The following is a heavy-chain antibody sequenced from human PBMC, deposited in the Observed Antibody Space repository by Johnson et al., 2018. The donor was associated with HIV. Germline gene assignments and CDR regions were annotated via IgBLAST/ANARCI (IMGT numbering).Heavy chain of an antibody. V-gene: IGHV3-74*01. CDR2: INSDGSST. D-gene: IGHD2-21*01. Sequence: VQLVESGGGLVQSGGSLRLSCAASGFTFSSYWMHWVRQGPGKGLVWVSRINSDGSSTRYADSVKGRFTISRDNAKNTLYLQMNSLRAEVTAVYYCARERAPDVAGDAFDIWGQGTMVTVSS. CDR3: ARERAPDVAGDAFDI. J-gene: IGHJ3*02. CDR1: GFTFSSYW.